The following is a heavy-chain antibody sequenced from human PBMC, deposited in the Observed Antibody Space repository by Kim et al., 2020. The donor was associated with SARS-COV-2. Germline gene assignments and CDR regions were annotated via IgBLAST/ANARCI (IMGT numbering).Heavy chain of an antibody. D-gene: IGHD3-22*01. Sequence: SETLSLTCTVSGGSISSSSYSWGWIRQPPGKGLEWFGSIYYSGSTYYNPSLKSRVTISVHTSKNQFSLKLSSVTAADTSVYYCARDLDSSGYYSSLFDYWGQGTLVTVSS. CDR2: IYYSGST. J-gene: IGHJ4*02. CDR1: GGSISSSSYS. V-gene: IGHV4-39*07. CDR3: ARDLDSSGYYSSLFDY.